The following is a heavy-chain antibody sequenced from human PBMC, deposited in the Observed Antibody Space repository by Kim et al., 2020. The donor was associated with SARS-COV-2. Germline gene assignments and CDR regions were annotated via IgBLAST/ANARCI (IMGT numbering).Heavy chain of an antibody. Sequence: GGSLRLSCAASGFTFSSYAMSWVRQAPGKGLEWVSAISGSGGSTYYADSVKGRFTISRDNSKNTLYLQMNSLRAEDTAVYYCAKWGYYDSSGYYWDWGQGTLVTVSS. CDR3: AKWGYYDSSGYYWD. CDR1: GFTFSSYA. CDR2: ISGSGGST. J-gene: IGHJ4*02. V-gene: IGHV3-23*01. D-gene: IGHD3-22*01.